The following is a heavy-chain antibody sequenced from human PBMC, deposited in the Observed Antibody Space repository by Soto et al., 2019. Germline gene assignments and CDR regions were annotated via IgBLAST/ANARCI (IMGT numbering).Heavy chain of an antibody. D-gene: IGHD3-10*01. CDR3: ARNRNYNFDY. CDR2: ISYSGRA. V-gene: IGHV4-59*08. J-gene: IGHJ4*02. Sequence: QVQLQELGPGLVKPSETLSLTCTVSGGSITSHYWNWVRQPPGKGLEWIGFISYSGRANYSPSLKSRVSMSLDTSKNQVSLNLSSVTAADTAVYYCARNRNYNFDYWGQGILVTVSS. CDR1: GGSITSHY.